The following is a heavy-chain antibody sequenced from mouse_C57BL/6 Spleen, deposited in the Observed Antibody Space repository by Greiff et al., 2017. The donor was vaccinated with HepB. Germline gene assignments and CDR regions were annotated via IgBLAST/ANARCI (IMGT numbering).Heavy chain of an antibody. V-gene: IGHV1-15*01. J-gene: IGHJ1*03. CDR3: TRENKIAPYWYFDV. Sequence: VQLQQSGAELVRPGASVTLSCKASGHTFTDYEMHWVKQTPVHGLEWIGAIDPETGGTAYNQKFKGKAILTADKSSSTAYMELRSLTSEDSAVYYCTRENKIAPYWYFDVWGTGTTVTVSS. CDR1: GHTFTDYE. CDR2: IDPETGGT. D-gene: IGHD5-1-1*01.